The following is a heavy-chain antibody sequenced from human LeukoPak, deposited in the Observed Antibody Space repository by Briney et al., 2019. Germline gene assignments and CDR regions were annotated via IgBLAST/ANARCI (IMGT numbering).Heavy chain of an antibody. CDR2: ISSRSSYI. CDR1: GFTFSNYS. J-gene: IGHJ4*02. Sequence: GGSLRLSCAASGFTFSNYSMNWVRQAPGKGLEWVSSISSRSSYIYYADSVKGRFTISRDNAKNSLYLQMNSLRAEDTAVYYCARERDDGDYYFDYWGQGTLVTVSS. V-gene: IGHV3-21*01. D-gene: IGHD4-17*01. CDR3: ARERDDGDYYFDY.